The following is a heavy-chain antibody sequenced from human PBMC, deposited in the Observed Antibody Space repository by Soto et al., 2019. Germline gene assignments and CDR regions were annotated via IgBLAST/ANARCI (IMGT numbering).Heavy chain of an antibody. V-gene: IGHV3-30-3*01. CDR3: ARVRGCSSTSCYGYYYYAMDA. D-gene: IGHD2-2*01. CDR2: ISYDGSNK. Sequence: VGSLRLSCAASGFTFSSYAMHWVRQAPGKGLEWVAVISYDGSNKYYADSVKGRFTISRDNSKNTLYLQMNSLRAEDTAVYYCARVRGCSSTSCYGYYYYAMDAWGQTTTATVS. CDR1: GFTFSSYA. J-gene: IGHJ6*02.